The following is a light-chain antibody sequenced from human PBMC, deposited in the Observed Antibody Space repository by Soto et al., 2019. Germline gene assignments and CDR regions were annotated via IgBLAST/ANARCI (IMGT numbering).Light chain of an antibody. Sequence: DIVMTQTPLSLPVTPGEPASISCRSSQSLLDSDDGNTYLDWYLQKPGQSPQLLIYTVSYRASGVPDRFSGSGSGTDFTLKISRVEAEDVGVYYCMQRAEFPSITFGQGTRLEIK. J-gene: IGKJ5*01. V-gene: IGKV2-40*01. CDR3: MQRAEFPSIT. CDR2: TVS. CDR1: QSLLDSDDGNTY.